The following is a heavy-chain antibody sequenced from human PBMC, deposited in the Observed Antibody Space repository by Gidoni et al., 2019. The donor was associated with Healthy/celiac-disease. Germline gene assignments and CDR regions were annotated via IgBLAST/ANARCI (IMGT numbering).Heavy chain of an antibody. J-gene: IGHJ4*02. Sequence: QVQLVQSGAEVKKPGSSVKVSCKASGGPFRSYAISWVRQAHGQGREWMGGIIPIFGTANYAQKFQGRVTITADESTSTAYMELSSLRSEDTAVYYCASSEGERSGYSYYFDYWGQGTLVTVSS. V-gene: IGHV1-69*01. D-gene: IGHD3-3*01. CDR1: GGPFRSYA. CDR3: ASSEGERSGYSYYFDY. CDR2: IIPIFGTA.